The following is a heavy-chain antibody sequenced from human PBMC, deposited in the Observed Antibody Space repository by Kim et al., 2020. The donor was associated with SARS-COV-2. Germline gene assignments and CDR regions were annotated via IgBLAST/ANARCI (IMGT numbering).Heavy chain of an antibody. CDR1: GFTFSSYG. CDR3: ASSRDGYNTLSLDY. CDR2: IWYDGSNK. J-gene: IGHJ4*02. Sequence: GGSLRLSCAASGFTFSSYGMHWVRQAPGKGLEWVAVIWYDGSNKYYADSVKGRFTISRDNSKNTLYLQMNSLRAEDTAVYHCASSRDGYNTLSLDYWGQGTLVTVSS. D-gene: IGHD5-12*01. V-gene: IGHV3-33*01.